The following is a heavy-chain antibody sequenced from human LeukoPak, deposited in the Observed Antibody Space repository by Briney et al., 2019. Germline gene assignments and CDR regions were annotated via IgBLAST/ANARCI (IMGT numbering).Heavy chain of an antibody. Sequence: GGSLRLSCAASGFTFSSYAMSWVRQAPGKGLEWVSLINDSGGNTYYADSVKGRFTISRDNSKNTLYLQMNSLRAEDTAVYYCAKDYGDYAPIAFDIWGQGTMVTVSS. CDR1: GFTFSSYA. CDR2: INDSGGNT. V-gene: IGHV3-23*01. D-gene: IGHD4-17*01. CDR3: AKDYGDYAPIAFDI. J-gene: IGHJ3*02.